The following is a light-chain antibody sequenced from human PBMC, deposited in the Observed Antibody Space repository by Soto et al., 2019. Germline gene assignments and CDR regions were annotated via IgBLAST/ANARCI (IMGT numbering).Light chain of an antibody. J-gene: IGLJ2*01. CDR2: EGT. V-gene: IGLV2-23*01. Sequence: QSALTQPASVSGSPGQSITISCTGTSSDVGRYNLVSWYQQHPGKAPKLMIYEGTERPSGVSNRFSASKSANTASLTISGLKAEDEAHYHCSSYAGSGTFVFGGGTKVTVL. CDR3: SSYAGSGTFV. CDR1: SSDVGRYNL.